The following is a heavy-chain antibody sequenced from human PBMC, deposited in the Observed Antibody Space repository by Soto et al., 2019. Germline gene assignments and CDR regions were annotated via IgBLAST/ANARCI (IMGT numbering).Heavy chain of an antibody. J-gene: IGHJ4*02. Sequence: QVQLQESGPGLVKPSQTLSLTCTVSGGSISSGGYYWSWIRQHPGKGLEWIGSIYYSGSTYYNPSLKSRVTISVDTSKNQFSLKLSSVTAADTAVYYCAREACGSYRYFDYWGQGTLVTVSS. CDR2: IYYSGST. CDR1: GGSISSGGYY. V-gene: IGHV4-31*03. D-gene: IGHD3-16*02. CDR3: AREACGSYRYFDY.